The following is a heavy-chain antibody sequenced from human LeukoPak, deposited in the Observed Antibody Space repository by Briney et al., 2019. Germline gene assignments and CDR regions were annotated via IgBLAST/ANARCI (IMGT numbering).Heavy chain of an antibody. D-gene: IGHD2-2*01. CDR2: INHSGST. V-gene: IGHV4-34*01. Sequence: SETLSLTCAVYGGSFSGYYWSWIRQPPGKGLEWIGEINHSGSTNYNPSLKSRVTISVDTSKNQFSLKLSSVTAADTAVYYCARSAYQPLLYVADAFDIWGQGTMVTVSS. J-gene: IGHJ3*02. CDR1: GGSFSGYY. CDR3: ARSAYQPLLYVADAFDI.